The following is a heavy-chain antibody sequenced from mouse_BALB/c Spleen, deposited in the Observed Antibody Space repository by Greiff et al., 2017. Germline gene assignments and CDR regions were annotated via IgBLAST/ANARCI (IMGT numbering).Heavy chain of an antibody. D-gene: IGHD1-1*02. V-gene: IGHV1S81*02. CDR3: ARNQLWA. CDR2: INPSNGRT. CDR1: GYTFTSYW. J-gene: IGHJ2*01. Sequence: QVQLQQPGAELVKPGASVKLSCKASGYTFTSYWMHWVKQRPGQGLEWIGEINPSNGRTNYNEKFKSKATLTVDKSSSTAYMQLSSLTSEDSAVYYCARNQLWAWGQGTTLTVSS.